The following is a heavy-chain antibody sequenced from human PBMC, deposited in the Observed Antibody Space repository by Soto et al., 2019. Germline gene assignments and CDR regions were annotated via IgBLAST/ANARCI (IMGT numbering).Heavy chain of an antibody. Sequence: SVKVSCKASGGTFSSYAISWVRQAPGQGLEWMGGIIPIFGTANYAQKFQGRVTITADESTSTAYMELSSLRSEDTAVYYCATSPSEYYYDSSGYSIRYYFDYCGQGTLVTVSS. V-gene: IGHV1-69*13. CDR2: IIPIFGTA. J-gene: IGHJ4*02. D-gene: IGHD3-22*01. CDR1: GGTFSSYA. CDR3: ATSPSEYYYDSSGYSIRYYFDY.